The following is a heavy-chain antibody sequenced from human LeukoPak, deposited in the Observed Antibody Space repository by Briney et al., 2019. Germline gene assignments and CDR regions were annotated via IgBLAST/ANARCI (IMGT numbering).Heavy chain of an antibody. V-gene: IGHV3-21*01. Sequence: PGGSLRLSCAASGFTFNRYSTHWVRHAPGKGLEWVTSISSSSNYIYYADSVKRRFTIHRDNPKNSLYLQLHTQRAEHACVFYFAREESAYDIWGQGTMVTVSS. CDR2: ISSSSNYI. CDR3: AREESAYDI. CDR1: GFTFNRYS. J-gene: IGHJ3*02.